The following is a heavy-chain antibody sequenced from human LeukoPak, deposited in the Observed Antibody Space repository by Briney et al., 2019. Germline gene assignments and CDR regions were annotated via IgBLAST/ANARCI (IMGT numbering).Heavy chain of an antibody. CDR2: MNPNSGNT. Sequence: ASVKVSCKASGYTFTSYDINWVRQGTGQGLEWMGWMNPNSGNTGYAQKFQGRVTMTRNTSISTAYMELSSLRSEDTAVYYCAIPLLWFGELLAGPYYYYYGMDVWGQGTTVTVSS. CDR3: AIPLLWFGELLAGPYYYYYGMDV. J-gene: IGHJ6*02. V-gene: IGHV1-8*01. D-gene: IGHD3-10*01. CDR1: GYTFTSYD.